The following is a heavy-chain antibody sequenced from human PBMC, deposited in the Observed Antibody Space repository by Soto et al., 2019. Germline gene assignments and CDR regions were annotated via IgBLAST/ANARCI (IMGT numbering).Heavy chain of an antibody. Sequence: GGSLRLSCAASGFTFSHYEMHWVRQALWKGLEWVAGISNHGANTYYAKSVKGRFTISRDNSKNTLYLQMNSLRAEDTAVYYCAKELEYGGYYYDRMDVWGQGTTVTVSS. CDR1: GFTFSHYE. D-gene: IGHD4-17*01. V-gene: IGHV3-30*02. J-gene: IGHJ6*02. CDR2: ISNHGANT. CDR3: AKELEYGGYYYDRMDV.